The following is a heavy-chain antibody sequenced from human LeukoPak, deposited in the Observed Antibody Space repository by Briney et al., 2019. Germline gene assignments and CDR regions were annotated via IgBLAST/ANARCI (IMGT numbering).Heavy chain of an antibody. CDR3: ARDGLRLDYYDSSGYSY. J-gene: IGHJ4*02. V-gene: IGHV1-69*13. CDR2: IIPIFGTA. D-gene: IGHD3-22*01. CDR1: GGTFSSYA. Sequence: ASVKVSCKASGGTFSSYAISWVRQAPGQGLEWMGGIIPIFGTANYAQKFQGRVTITADESTSTAYMELSSLRSEDTAVYYCARDGLRLDYYDSSGYSYWGQGTLVTVSS.